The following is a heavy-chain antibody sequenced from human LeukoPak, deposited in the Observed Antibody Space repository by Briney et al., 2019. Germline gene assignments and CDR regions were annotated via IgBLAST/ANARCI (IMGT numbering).Heavy chain of an antibody. D-gene: IGHD3-22*01. CDR1: GGSISSGDYY. CDR3: ARPYYYDSRIDP. CDR2: MYYSGST. Sequence: SETLSLTCTVSGGSISSGDYYWSWIRQPPGKGLEWIGYMYYSGSTYYNPSLKSRVVISVDTSKNQFSLKLRSETAADTAVYYCARPYYYDSRIDPWGQGILVTVSS. V-gene: IGHV4-30-4*01. J-gene: IGHJ5*02.